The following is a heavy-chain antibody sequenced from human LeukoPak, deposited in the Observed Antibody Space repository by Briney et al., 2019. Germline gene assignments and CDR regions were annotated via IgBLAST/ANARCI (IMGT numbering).Heavy chain of an antibody. D-gene: IGHD3-9*01. CDR3: ARVYDILTGYYFDY. Sequence: SETLSLTCTVSGGSISSYYWSWIRQPPGKGLEWIGYIYYSGSTNYNPSLKSRVTISVDTSKNQFSLKLSSVTAADTAVYYCARVYDILTGYYFDYWGQGTLVTVSS. CDR1: GGSISSYY. CDR2: IYYSGST. J-gene: IGHJ4*02. V-gene: IGHV4-59*08.